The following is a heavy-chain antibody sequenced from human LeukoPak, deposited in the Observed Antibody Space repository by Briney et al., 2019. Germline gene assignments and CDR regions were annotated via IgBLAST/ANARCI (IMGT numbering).Heavy chain of an antibody. D-gene: IGHD5-18*01. CDR3: AGGFQRGYSYYTS. V-gene: IGHV3-53*01. CDR1: GFTVSSNY. Sequence: GGSLRLSCAASGFTVSSNYMSWVRQAPGKGLEWVSVIYSGGSTYYADSVKGRFTTSRDNSKNTLYLQMNSLRAEDTAVYYCAGGFQRGYSYYTSWGQGTLVTVSS. J-gene: IGHJ5*02. CDR2: IYSGGST.